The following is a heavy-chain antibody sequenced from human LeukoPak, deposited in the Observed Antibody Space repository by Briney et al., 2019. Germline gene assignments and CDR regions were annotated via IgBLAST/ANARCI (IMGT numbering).Heavy chain of an antibody. Sequence: GGSLRLSCAASGFTFSSYAMSWVRQAPGKGLEWASAISGSGGSTYYADSVKGRFTISRDNSKNTLYLQMNSLRAEDTAVYYCAKEARYSYGPSDAFDIWGQGTMVTVSS. V-gene: IGHV3-23*01. CDR3: AKEARYSYGPSDAFDI. CDR2: ISGSGGST. D-gene: IGHD5-18*01. J-gene: IGHJ3*02. CDR1: GFTFSSYA.